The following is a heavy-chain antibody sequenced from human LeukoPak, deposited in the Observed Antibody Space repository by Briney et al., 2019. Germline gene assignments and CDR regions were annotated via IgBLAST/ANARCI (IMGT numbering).Heavy chain of an antibody. CDR1: GFTFTDYS. CDR2: IGLGGGFV. V-gene: IGHV3-21*05. J-gene: IGHJ4*02. CDR3: ARDCKWAFDY. D-gene: IGHD1-26*01. Sequence: GGSLRLSCATSGFTFTDYSMNWVRQAPGRGPEWISYIGLGGGFVSYSDSVKGRFTISRDTARNSVDLHMSSLRAEDTAVYFCARDCKWAFDYWGQGALVTVSS.